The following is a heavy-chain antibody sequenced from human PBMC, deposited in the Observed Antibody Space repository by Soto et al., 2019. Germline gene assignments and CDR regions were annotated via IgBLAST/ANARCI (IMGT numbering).Heavy chain of an antibody. CDR1: GGTFSSHA. Sequence: QVQLVQSGAEAKKPGSSVKVSCKASGGTFSSHAFSWVRQAPGQGLEWMGGIIPNFGAANNAQKFQDRVSVTADESTSTVYMELSSLRSEDTALYYCARGGVRFFDWLLYGMFDSWGQGTLVTVSS. CDR2: IIPNFGAA. V-gene: IGHV1-69*01. CDR3: ARGGVRFFDWLLYGMFDS. D-gene: IGHD3-9*01. J-gene: IGHJ4*02.